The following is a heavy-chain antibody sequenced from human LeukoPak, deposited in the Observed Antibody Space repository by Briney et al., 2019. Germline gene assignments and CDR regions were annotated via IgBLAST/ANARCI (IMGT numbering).Heavy chain of an antibody. D-gene: IGHD3-9*01. Sequence: PGGSLRLSCAASGFTFSSYWMHWVRQAPGKGLVWVSRINSDGSSTSYADSVKGRFTISRDNAKNTLYLQMNSLRAEDTAVYYCARDKGRDILTGYYFYYYYGMDVWGQGTTVTVSS. V-gene: IGHV3-74*01. J-gene: IGHJ6*02. CDR3: ARDKGRDILTGYYFYYYYGMDV. CDR2: INSDGSST. CDR1: GFTFSSYW.